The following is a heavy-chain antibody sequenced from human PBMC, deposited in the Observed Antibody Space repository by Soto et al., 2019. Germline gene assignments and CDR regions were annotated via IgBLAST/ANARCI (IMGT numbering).Heavy chain of an antibody. CDR2: ISGSGGST. CDR3: AKEPSSLPLVEYFQH. CDR1: GFTFSSYA. D-gene: IGHD6-13*01. Sequence: PGGSLRLSCAASGFTFSSYAMSWVRQAPGKGLEWVSAISGSGGSTYYADAVKGRFTISRDNAKNTLYLQMNSLRAEDTAVYYCAKEPSSLPLVEYFQHWGQGTLVTVSS. J-gene: IGHJ1*01. V-gene: IGHV3-23*01.